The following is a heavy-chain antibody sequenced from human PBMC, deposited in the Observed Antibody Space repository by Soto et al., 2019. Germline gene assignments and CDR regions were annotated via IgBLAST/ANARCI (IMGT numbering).Heavy chain of an antibody. D-gene: IGHD3-3*01. CDR2: ISGSGGST. V-gene: IGHV3-23*01. J-gene: IGHJ4*02. Sequence: EVQLLESGGGLVQPGGSLRLSCAASGFTFSSYAMSWVRQAPGKGLEWVSAISGSGGSTYYADSVKGRFTISRDNSKNTLYLQMNSLRAEDTAVYYCAKDWVVAGRFLEWPSPLSPFDYWGQGTLVTVSS. CDR1: GFTFSSYA. CDR3: AKDWVVAGRFLEWPSPLSPFDY.